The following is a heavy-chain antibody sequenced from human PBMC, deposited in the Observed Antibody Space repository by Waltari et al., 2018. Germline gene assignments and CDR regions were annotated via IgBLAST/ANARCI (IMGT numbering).Heavy chain of an antibody. CDR2: IYYSGST. CDR3: ARLSSMVRGSYAFDI. CDR1: GGSISRSGSL. Sequence: QVQLQESGPGLVKPSETLSLPCTVSGGSISRSGSLWGWIPQPPGKALEWIGYIYYSGSTNYNPSLKSRVTISVDTSKNQFSLKLSSVTAADTAVYYCARLSSMVRGSYAFDIWGQGTMVTVSS. D-gene: IGHD3-10*01. J-gene: IGHJ3*02. V-gene: IGHV4-61*08.